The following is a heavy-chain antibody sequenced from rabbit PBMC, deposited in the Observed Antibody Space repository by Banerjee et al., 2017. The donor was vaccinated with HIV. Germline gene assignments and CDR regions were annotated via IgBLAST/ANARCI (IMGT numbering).Heavy chain of an antibody. CDR3: ARDHPYAAYGGHGYADL. CDR1: GFSFSTSYY. CDR2: IYTGSSGST. V-gene: IGHV1S45*01. D-gene: IGHD6-1*01. Sequence: QEQLAESGGGLVQPEGSLTLTCTASGFSFSTSYYMCWVRQAPGKGLEWIACIYTGSSGSTNYASWAKGRFTISKTSTTVTLQMTSLTAADTATYFCARDHPYAAYGGHGYADLWGPGTLVTVS. J-gene: IGHJ4*01.